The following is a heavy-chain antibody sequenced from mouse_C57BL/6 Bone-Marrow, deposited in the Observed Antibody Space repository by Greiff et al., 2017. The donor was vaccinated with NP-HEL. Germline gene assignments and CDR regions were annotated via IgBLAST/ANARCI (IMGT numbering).Heavy chain of an antibody. J-gene: IGHJ4*01. Sequence: EVQLQQSGPELVKPGASVKMSCKASGYTFTDYNMHWVKQSHGKSLEWIGYINPNNGGTSYNQKFKGKATLTVNKSSSTAYMELRSLTSEDSAVYYCADGYQGKPYAMDYWGQGTSVTVSS. D-gene: IGHD2-3*01. V-gene: IGHV1-22*01. CDR2: INPNNGGT. CDR3: ADGYQGKPYAMDY. CDR1: GYTFTDYN.